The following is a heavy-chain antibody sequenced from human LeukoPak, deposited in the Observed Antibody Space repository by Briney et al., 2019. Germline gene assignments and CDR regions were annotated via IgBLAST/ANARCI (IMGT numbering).Heavy chain of an antibody. CDR1: GFTFSSYA. CDR2: ISGSGGST. CDR3: ARDWYYDTSGSSDYGMDV. D-gene: IGHD3-22*01. V-gene: IGHV3-23*01. J-gene: IGHJ6*02. Sequence: PGGSLRLSCAASGFTFSSYAMSWVRQAPGKGLEWVSAISGSGGSTYYADSVKGRFTISRDNSKNTLYLQMNSLRAEDTAVYYCARDWYYDTSGSSDYGMDVWGQGTTVTVSS.